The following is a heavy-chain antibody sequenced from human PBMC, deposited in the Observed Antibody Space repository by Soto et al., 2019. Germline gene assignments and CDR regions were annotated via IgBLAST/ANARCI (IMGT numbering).Heavy chain of an antibody. V-gene: IGHV3-7*01. CDR2: IKQDGSEK. D-gene: IGHD3-3*01. CDR1: GFTFSSYW. Sequence: GRSLRLSCAASGFTFSSYWMSWVRQAPGKGLEWVANIKQDGSEKYYVDSVKGRFTISRDNAKNSLYLQMNSLRAEDTAVYYCARDLNYDFWSGYYFDYWGQGTLVTVSS. J-gene: IGHJ4*02. CDR3: ARDLNYDFWSGYYFDY.